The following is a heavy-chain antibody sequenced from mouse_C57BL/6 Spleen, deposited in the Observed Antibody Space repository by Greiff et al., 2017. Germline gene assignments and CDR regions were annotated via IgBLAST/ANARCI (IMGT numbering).Heavy chain of an antibody. V-gene: IGHV1-55*01. D-gene: IGHD2-4*01. J-gene: IGHJ4*01. CDR1: GYTFTSYW. CDR2: IYPGSGST. CDR3: ARRDDYDEGYYAMDY. Sequence: QVQLQQPGAELVKPGASVKMSCKASGYTFTSYWITWVKQRPGQGLEWIGDIYPGSGSTNYNEKFKSKATLTVDTSSSTAYMQLSSLTSEDSAVYYCARRDDYDEGYYAMDYWGQGTSVTVSS.